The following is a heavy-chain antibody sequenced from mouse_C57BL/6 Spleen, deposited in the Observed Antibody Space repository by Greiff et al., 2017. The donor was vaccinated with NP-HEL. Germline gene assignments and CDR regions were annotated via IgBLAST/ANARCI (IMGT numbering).Heavy chain of an antibody. CDR2: ISDGGSYT. CDR3: ARENYYDYPFDY. J-gene: IGHJ2*01. D-gene: IGHD2-4*01. V-gene: IGHV5-4*01. CDR1: GFTFSSYA. Sequence: EVKLMESGGGLVKPGGSLKLSCAASGFTFSSYAMSWVRQTPEKRLELVATISDGGSYTYYPDNVKGRFTISRDNAKNNLYLQMSHLKSEDTAMYYCARENYYDYPFDYWGQGTTLTVSS.